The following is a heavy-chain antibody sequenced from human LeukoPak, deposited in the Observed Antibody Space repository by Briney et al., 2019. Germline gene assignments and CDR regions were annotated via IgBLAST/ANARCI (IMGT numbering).Heavy chain of an antibody. CDR3: ARDSLYPEKPGGLFDY. CDR2: ISSSGSTI. CDR1: GFTFSDYY. D-gene: IGHD1-14*01. J-gene: IGHJ4*02. Sequence: GGSLRLSCAASGFTFSDYYMSWIRQAPGKGLEWVSYISSSGSTIYYADSVKGRFTISRDNAKNSLYLQMNSLRAEDTAVYYCARDSLYPEKPGGLFDYWGQGTLVTVSS. V-gene: IGHV3-11*04.